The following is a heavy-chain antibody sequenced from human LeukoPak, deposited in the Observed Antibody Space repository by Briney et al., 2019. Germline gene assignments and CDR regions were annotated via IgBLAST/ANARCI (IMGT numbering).Heavy chain of an antibody. CDR1: GGSISSYY. V-gene: IGHV4-59*01. J-gene: IGHJ4*02. D-gene: IGHD3-16*01. CDR3: AREFGHKYYFDY. CDR2: IYYSGST. Sequence: SETQSLTCTVSGGSISSYYWSWIRQPPGKGLEWIGYIYYSGSTNYNPSLKSRVTISVDTSKNQFSLKLSSVTAADTAVYYCAREFGHKYYFDYWGQGILVTVSS.